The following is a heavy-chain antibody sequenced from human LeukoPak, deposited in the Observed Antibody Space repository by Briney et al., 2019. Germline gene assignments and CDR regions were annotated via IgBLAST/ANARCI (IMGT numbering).Heavy chain of an antibody. D-gene: IGHD1-26*01. CDR3: TETHSGSYSPFDY. CDR2: IKSKTDGGTT. J-gene: IGHJ4*02. Sequence: GGSLRLSCAASGFTFSNAWMSWVRQAPGKGLEWVGRIKSKTDGGTTDYAAPVKGRFTISRDDSKNTLYLQMNSLKTEDTAVYYCTETHSGSYSPFDYWGQGTLVTVSS. V-gene: IGHV3-15*01. CDR1: GFTFSNAW.